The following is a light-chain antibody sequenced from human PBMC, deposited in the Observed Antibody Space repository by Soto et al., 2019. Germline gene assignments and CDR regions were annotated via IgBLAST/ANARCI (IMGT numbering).Light chain of an antibody. CDR1: SSNIGRNT. V-gene: IGLV1-44*01. CDR3: AARDDSLKGHV. Sequence: QSVLTQPPSASGTPGQRVTISCSGSSSNIGRNTVHWYQQLPGTAPNVLIYTNDKRPPGVPDRFSGSKSGTSASLAISGLQSEDEADYYCAARDDSLKGHVFGTGTKVTVL. CDR2: TND. J-gene: IGLJ1*01.